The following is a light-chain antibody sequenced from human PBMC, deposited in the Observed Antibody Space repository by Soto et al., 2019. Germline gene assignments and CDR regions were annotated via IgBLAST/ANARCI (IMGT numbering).Light chain of an antibody. V-gene: IGKV3D-20*02. CDR1: QNVDTKY. CDR2: GAS. Sequence: EIVLTQSPGTLSLSPAERATLSCSARQNVDTKYLAWYQFKPGQAPRIIIFGASGRATGIPYRFSGSGSGTDFTLTISSLQSEDFAVYYCQQRSNWPFTFGPGTKVDIK. J-gene: IGKJ3*01. CDR3: QQRSNWPFT.